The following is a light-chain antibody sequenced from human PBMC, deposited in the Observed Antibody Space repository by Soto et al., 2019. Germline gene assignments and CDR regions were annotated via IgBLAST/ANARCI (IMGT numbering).Light chain of an antibody. Sequence: SYELTQPPSLSVSPGQTASIACSGDELGDKFVCWYQQKPGQSPVLVIYEDTKRPSGIPERFSGSNSGNTVTLTISGTQALDEADYYCQAWDRTIVVFGGGTKLTVL. CDR1: ELGDKF. V-gene: IGLV3-1*01. CDR2: EDT. J-gene: IGLJ2*01. CDR3: QAWDRTIVV.